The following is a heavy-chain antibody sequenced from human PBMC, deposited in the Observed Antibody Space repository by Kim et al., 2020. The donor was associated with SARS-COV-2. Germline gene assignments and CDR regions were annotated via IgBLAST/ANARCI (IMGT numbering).Heavy chain of an antibody. J-gene: IGHJ5*02. Sequence: VKGRFTSSRDNSKTTLYLQLNSLRAEDTAVYYCAKVSRYCSGGSCYFLDPWGQGTLVTVSS. CDR3: AKVSRYCSGGSCYFLDP. V-gene: IGHV3-23*03. D-gene: IGHD2-15*01.